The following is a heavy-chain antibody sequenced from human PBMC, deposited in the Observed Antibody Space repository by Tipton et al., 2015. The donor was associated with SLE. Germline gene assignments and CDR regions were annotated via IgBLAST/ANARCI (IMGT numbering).Heavy chain of an antibody. Sequence: LSLTCTVSCGSISSYYWSWIRQPPGKGQEWVSAISGSGGSTYYADSVKGRFTIARDNSKNTLYLQMNSLRAEDTAVYYCAREGVVVAARPGFDAFDIWGQGPMVTVSS. CDR1: CGSISSYY. CDR3: AREGVVVAARPGFDAFDI. D-gene: IGHD2-15*01. V-gene: IGHV3-23*01. CDR2: ISGSGGST. J-gene: IGHJ3*02.